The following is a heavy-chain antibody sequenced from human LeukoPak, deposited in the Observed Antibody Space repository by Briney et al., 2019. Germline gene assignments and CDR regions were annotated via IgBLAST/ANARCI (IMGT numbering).Heavy chain of an antibody. D-gene: IGHD5-24*01. Sequence: PGGSLRLSCAASGFIFNTYVMHWVRLAPGKGLEWVSAISGSGGSTYYADSVKGRFTISRDNSKNTLYLQMNSLRAEDTAVYYCAKDLGWDGYNPSYFDYWGQGTLVTVSS. CDR3: AKDLGWDGYNPSYFDY. CDR2: ISGSGGST. J-gene: IGHJ4*02. CDR1: GFIFNTYV. V-gene: IGHV3-23*01.